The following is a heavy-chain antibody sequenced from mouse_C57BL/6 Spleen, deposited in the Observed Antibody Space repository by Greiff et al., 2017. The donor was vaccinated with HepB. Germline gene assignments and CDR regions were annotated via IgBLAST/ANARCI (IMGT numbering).Heavy chain of an antibody. CDR1: GYTFTSYW. CDR3: ARWNYYVSSSSDY. CDR2: IHHNSGST. V-gene: IGHV1-64*01. Sequence: QVQLQQPGAELVKPGASVKLSCKASGYTFTSYWMHWVKQRPGQGLEWIGMIHHNSGSTNYNEKFKSKATLTVDKSSSTAYMQLSSLTSEASAFYSYARWNYYVSSSSDYWGQGTTLTVSS. D-gene: IGHD1-1*01. J-gene: IGHJ2*01.